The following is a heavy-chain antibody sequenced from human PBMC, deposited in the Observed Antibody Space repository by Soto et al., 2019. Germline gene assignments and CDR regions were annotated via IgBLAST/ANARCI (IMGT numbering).Heavy chain of an antibody. CDR3: ASDGDDYDSSGYYAFDY. CDR1: GGTFSSYA. CDR2: IIPIFGTA. Sequence: QVQLVQSGAEVKKPGSSVKVSCKASGGTFSSYAISWVRQAPGQGLEWMGGIIPIFGTANYAQKFQGRVTITADESTSTAYMELSSLSSEDTAVYYCASDGDDYDSSGYYAFDYWGQATLVTVSS. V-gene: IGHV1-69*01. J-gene: IGHJ4*02. D-gene: IGHD3-22*01.